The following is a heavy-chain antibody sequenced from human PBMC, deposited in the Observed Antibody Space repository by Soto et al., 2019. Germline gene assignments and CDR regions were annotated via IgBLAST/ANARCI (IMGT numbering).Heavy chain of an antibody. CDR3: ARHKYSWGWSIEYYFDY. D-gene: IGHD6-19*01. J-gene: IGHJ4*02. CDR1: GGSISTSSYY. CDR2: IYYSGSP. Sequence: SSETLSLTCTVSGGSISTSSYYWGWIRQPPGGGLEWIGSIYYSGSPDYNPSLKSRVTISVDTSKNQFSLKLNSVTAADTAVYYCARHKYSWGWSIEYYFDYWGQGTLVTVSS. V-gene: IGHV4-39*01.